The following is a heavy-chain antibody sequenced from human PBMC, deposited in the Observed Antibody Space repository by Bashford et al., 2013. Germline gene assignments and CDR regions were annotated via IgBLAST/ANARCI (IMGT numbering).Heavy chain of an antibody. D-gene: IGHD1-26*01. CDR2: IDPNSGVT. CDR1: GYTFTAYY. Sequence: ASVKVSCKASGYTFTAYYLHWVRQAPGQGLEWMGWIDPNSGVTNYAQRFQGRVTMTRDTSISTAYMELSSLRSDDTAVYFCARDGPVVGVWNAFDVWGQGTVVTVSS. V-gene: IGHV1-2*02. J-gene: IGHJ3*01. CDR3: ARDGPVVGVWNAFDV.